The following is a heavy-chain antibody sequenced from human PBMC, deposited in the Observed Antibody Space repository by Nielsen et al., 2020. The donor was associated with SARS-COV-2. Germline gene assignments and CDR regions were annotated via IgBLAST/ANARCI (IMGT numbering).Heavy chain of an antibody. CDR1: GYTFSNYA. Sequence: ASVKVSCKASGYTFSNYAIHWVRQAPGQRLEWMGWINAGNGNTKYSQNSQGRVTITGDTSASTAYMEVTSLRSEDTAVYYCARDSGSSRWFDPWGQGTLVTVSS. D-gene: IGHD6-6*01. CDR3: ARDSGSSRWFDP. V-gene: IGHV1-3*01. CDR2: INAGNGNT. J-gene: IGHJ5*02.